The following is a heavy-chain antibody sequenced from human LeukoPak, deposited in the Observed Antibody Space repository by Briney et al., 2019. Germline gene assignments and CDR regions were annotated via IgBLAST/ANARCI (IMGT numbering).Heavy chain of an antibody. Sequence: GRSLRLSCAASGFSFSSYGMHWVRQAPGKGLQWVAVISYDGSNEYYADSVKGRFTISRDSSKNTLDLQMNSLRAEDTAVYYCAEDRSGGFRYSYGPNYGMDVWGQGTTVTVSS. CDR1: GFSFSSYG. J-gene: IGHJ6*02. CDR2: ISYDGSNE. CDR3: AEDRSGGFRYSYGPNYGMDV. V-gene: IGHV3-30*18. D-gene: IGHD5-18*01.